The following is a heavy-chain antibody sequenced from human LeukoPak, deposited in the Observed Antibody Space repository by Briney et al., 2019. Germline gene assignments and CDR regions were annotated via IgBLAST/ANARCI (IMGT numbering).Heavy chain of an antibody. CDR2: IYYSGTT. J-gene: IGHJ4*02. Sequence: KPSETLSLTCTVSGGSISISSDYWGWIRQLPGKGLEWIGDIYYSGTTNYNPSLKSRVTMSVDTSKNQFSLKLNSATAADTAVYYCARRLSTRSYYLDDWGQGTLVTVSS. V-gene: IGHV4-39*01. CDR1: GGSISISSDY. D-gene: IGHD2/OR15-2a*01. CDR3: ARRLSTRSYYLDD.